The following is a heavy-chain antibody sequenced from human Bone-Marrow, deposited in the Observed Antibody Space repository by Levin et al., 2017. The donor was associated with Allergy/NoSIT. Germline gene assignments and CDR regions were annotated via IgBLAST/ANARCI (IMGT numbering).Heavy chain of an antibody. Sequence: GGSLRLSCTASGFIFDDYAMHWVRLSPGKGLEWVSGISWSSSVIAYAASVKGRFTISRDNVKKSVYLQMNNLKTEDTALYYCAKAKTNSGFVVGFDSWGQGTRVIVSS. D-gene: IGHD1-26*01. V-gene: IGHV3-9*01. CDR3: AKAKTNSGFVVGFDS. J-gene: IGHJ4*02. CDR1: GFIFDDYA. CDR2: ISWSSSVI.